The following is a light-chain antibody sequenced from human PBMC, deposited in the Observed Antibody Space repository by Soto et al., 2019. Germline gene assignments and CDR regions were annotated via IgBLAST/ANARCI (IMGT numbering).Light chain of an antibody. Sequence: DIQMTQSPSTLSASVGDRVTITCRASQSISSWLAWYQQKPGKAPKLLIYKASTLESGVPSRFSGSGFGTXXXXTXSSXXXXDFAXXYCQQSFTFGPGTKVDIK. V-gene: IGKV1-5*03. CDR3: QQSFT. CDR1: QSISSW. CDR2: KAS. J-gene: IGKJ3*01.